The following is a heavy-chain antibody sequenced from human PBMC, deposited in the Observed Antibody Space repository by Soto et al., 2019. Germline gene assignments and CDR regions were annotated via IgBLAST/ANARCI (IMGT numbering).Heavy chain of an antibody. CDR1: GGSISSGGYY. D-gene: IGHD3-16*01. V-gene: IGHV4-31*03. J-gene: IGHJ4*02. CDR3: ATGLYSWDYFDS. CDR2: INYSGST. Sequence: QVQLQESGPGLVKPSQTLSLTCTVSGGSISSGGYYWSWIRQHPGKGLEWIGYINYSGSTHYNPSPKSRFTISVDTSKNRVSLKLSSVTGADTAVYYCATGLYSWDYFDSWGEGTLVTVSS.